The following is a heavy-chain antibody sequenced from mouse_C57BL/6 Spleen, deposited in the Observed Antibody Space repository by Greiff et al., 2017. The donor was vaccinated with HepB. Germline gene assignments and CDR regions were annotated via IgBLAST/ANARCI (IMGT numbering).Heavy chain of an antibody. CDR2: IDPSDSYT. V-gene: IGHV1-69*01. J-gene: IGHJ4*01. Sequence: QVQLQQSGAELVMPGASVKLSCKASGYTFTSYWMHWVKQRPGQGLEWIGEIDPSDSYTNYNQKFKGKSTLTVDKSSSTAYMQLSSLTSEDSAVYYCARPDGSSYYAMDYWGQGTSVTVSS. CDR3: ARPDGSSYYAMDY. D-gene: IGHD1-1*01. CDR1: GYTFTSYW.